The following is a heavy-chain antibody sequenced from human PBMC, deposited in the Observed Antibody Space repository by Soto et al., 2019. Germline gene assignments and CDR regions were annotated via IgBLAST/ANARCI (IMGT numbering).Heavy chain of an antibody. CDR1: GYRFNTYG. V-gene: IGHV1-18*01. CDR2: ISSYNVDT. CDR3: ARGHGEIIGAMDV. D-gene: IGHD3-3*01. J-gene: IGHJ6*02. Sequence: ASVKVSCKASGYRFNTYGISWVRQAPGQGLEWMGRISSYNVDTNYAEKFEDRLTMTTDTSTNTAYMELKSLRSDDTVVYFCARGHGEIIGAMDVWGQGTSVTVSS.